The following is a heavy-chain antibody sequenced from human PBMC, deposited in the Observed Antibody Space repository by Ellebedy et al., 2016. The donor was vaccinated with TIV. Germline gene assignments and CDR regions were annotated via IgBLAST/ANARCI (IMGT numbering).Heavy chain of an antibody. CDR3: ARELGYAVAGSRFDY. Sequence: SETLSLTXAVSGGSISSSNWWSWVRQPPGKGLEWIGEIYHSGSTNYNPSLKSRVTISVDTSKNQFSLKLSSVTAADTAVYYCARELGYAVAGSRFDYWGQGTLVTVSS. V-gene: IGHV4-4*02. CDR1: GGSISSSNW. CDR2: IYHSGST. D-gene: IGHD6-19*01. J-gene: IGHJ4*02.